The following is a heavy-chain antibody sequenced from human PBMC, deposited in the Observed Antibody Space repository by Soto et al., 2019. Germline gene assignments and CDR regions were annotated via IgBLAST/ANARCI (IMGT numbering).Heavy chain of an antibody. V-gene: IGHV1-18*01. CDR1: GYTLATDR. CDR3: ARERRWEPLLY. CDR2: ISGYNINT. D-gene: IGHD1-26*01. J-gene: IGHJ4*02. Sequence: QVRLVQSGPEVKKPGASVRVSFMASGYTLATDRITWVRQTPGQGLEWLGWISGYNINTHYAQKFEDRVTLTTDKSTSTVYMELRSLKTDDTAIYFCARERRWEPLLYWGQGTLVTVSP.